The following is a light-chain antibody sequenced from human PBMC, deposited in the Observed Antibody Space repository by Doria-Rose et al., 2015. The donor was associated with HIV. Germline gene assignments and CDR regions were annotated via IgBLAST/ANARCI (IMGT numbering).Light chain of an antibody. Sequence: TQSPGTLSLSPGERVTLSCRTSQSLSSTYLAWYQQKPGQAPSLLIYDGSTRATGIPDRFSASGSGTDFTLTINRLEPEDFALYYCHQYGTSWTFGQGTKVEI. CDR2: DGS. CDR3: HQYGTSWT. V-gene: IGKV3-20*01. CDR1: QSLSSTY. J-gene: IGKJ1*01.